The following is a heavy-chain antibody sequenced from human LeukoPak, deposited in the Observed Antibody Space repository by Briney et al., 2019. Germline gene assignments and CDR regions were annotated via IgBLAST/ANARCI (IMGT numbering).Heavy chain of an antibody. CDR1: GYTFTGYY. CDR3: ARVWCSSTNCLNGWFDP. J-gene: IGHJ5*02. V-gene: IGHV1-8*02. Sequence: ASVKVSCKASGYTFTGYYMHWVRQAAGQGLEWMGWMNPNSGNTGYAQKFQGRVTMTRNTSISTAYMELSSLRSDDTAVYYCARVWCSSTNCLNGWFDPWGQGTLVTVSS. CDR2: MNPNSGNT. D-gene: IGHD2-2*01.